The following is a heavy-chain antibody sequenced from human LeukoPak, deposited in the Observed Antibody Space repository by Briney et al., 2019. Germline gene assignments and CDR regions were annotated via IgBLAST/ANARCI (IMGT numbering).Heavy chain of an antibody. CDR2: IYYSGSS. V-gene: IGHV4-31*03. J-gene: IGHJ4*02. Sequence: SQTLSFTCTVSGGSINNGGYYWSWIRQHPGKGLEWIGYIYYSGSSYYNPSLRSRVTISVDTSKNHFSLKLSSVTTADTAVYYCARNRDGYNSFDYWGQGTLVTVSS. D-gene: IGHD5-24*01. CDR3: ARNRDGYNSFDY. CDR1: GGSINNGGYY.